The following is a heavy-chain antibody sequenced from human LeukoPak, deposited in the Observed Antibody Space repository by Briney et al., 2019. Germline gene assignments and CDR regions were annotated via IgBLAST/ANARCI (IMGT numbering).Heavy chain of an antibody. V-gene: IGHV1-3*01. CDR1: GYTFTSYA. Sequence: GASVKVSCKASGYTFTSYAMHWMRQAPGQRLEWMGWINAGNGNTKYSQKFQGRVTITRDTSASTAYMELSSLRSEDTAVYYCAREGQLLWFGEPSGYFDYWGQGTLVTVSS. D-gene: IGHD3-10*01. J-gene: IGHJ4*02. CDR2: INAGNGNT. CDR3: AREGQLLWFGEPSGYFDY.